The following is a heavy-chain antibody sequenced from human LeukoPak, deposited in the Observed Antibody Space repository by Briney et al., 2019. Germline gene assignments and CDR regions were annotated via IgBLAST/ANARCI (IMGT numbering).Heavy chain of an antibody. Sequence: SGGSLRLSYAASGFTFSSYSMNWVRQAPGKGLEWVSYISSSSSTIYYADSVKGRFTISRDNAKNSLYLQMNSLRAEDTAVYYCAKVLWFGELLSADAFDIWGQGTMVTVSS. CDR2: ISSSSSTI. CDR3: AKVLWFGELLSADAFDI. CDR1: GFTFSSYS. D-gene: IGHD3-10*01. V-gene: IGHV3-48*01. J-gene: IGHJ3*02.